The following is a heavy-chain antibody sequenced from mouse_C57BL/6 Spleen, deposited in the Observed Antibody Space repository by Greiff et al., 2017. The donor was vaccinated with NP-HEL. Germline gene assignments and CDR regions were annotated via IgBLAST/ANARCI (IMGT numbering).Heavy chain of an antibody. D-gene: IGHD1-1*01. Sequence: VQLQQSGPELVKPGASVKMSCKASGYTFTDYNMHWVKQSHGKSLEWIGYINPNNGGTSYNQKFKGKATLTVNKSSSTAYMELRSLTSEDSAVYYCARGGLLRSYYFDYWGQGTTLTVSS. CDR3: ARGGLLRSYYFDY. V-gene: IGHV1-22*01. CDR2: INPNNGGT. CDR1: GYTFTDYN. J-gene: IGHJ2*01.